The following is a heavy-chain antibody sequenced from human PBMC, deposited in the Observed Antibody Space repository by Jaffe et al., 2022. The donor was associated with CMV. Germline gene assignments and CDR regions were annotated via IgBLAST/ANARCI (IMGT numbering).Heavy chain of an antibody. CDR3: ARFLEWQVYGLDV. CDR2: IGTTGSYI. J-gene: IGHJ6*02. CDR1: GFSFSTYS. Sequence: EVQLVESGGGLVKPGGSLRLSCVASGFSFSTYSMTWVRQAPGGGLEWVSSIGTTGSYINYADSMKGRFTISRDNAKDSLFLQMNSLRAEDTAVYFCARFLEWQVYGLDVWGQGTTVTVSS. V-gene: IGHV3-21*01. D-gene: IGHD3-3*01.